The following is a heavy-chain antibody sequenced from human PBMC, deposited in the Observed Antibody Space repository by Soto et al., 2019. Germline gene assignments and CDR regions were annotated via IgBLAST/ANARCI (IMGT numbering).Heavy chain of an antibody. CDR1: GYTFTSYY. CDR3: ARDPQGLAVAGPRFDY. CDR2: INPSGGST. Sequence: QVQLVQSGAEVKKPGASVKVSCKASGYTFTSYYMHWVRQAPGQGLEWMGIINPSGGSTSYAQKFRGRVTMTRDTSTSTVYMELSSLRSEDTAVYYCARDPQGLAVAGPRFDYWGQGTLVTVSS. D-gene: IGHD6-19*01. V-gene: IGHV1-46*01. J-gene: IGHJ4*02.